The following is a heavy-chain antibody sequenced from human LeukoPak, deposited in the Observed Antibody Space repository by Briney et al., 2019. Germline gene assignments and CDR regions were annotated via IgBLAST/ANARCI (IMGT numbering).Heavy chain of an antibody. D-gene: IGHD3-22*01. J-gene: IGHJ4*02. Sequence: LPGPSLRPSRAPSGSTSSRYATGWVRHPPGGGRGCVSAIRVSGGSTYYARSVKGRFTISRDNTKNTLYLKMNSLPAEDPAVNYCAKEGYCYDSSFFDYWGQGTLVTVSS. V-gene: IGHV3-23*01. CDR1: GSTSSRYA. CDR2: IRVSGGST. CDR3: AKEGYCYDSSFFDY.